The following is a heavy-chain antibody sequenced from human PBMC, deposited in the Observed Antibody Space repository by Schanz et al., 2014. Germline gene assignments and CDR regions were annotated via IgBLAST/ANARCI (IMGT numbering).Heavy chain of an antibody. V-gene: IGHV3-48*04. CDR2: ISSSSSTI. D-gene: IGHD1-7*01. CDR3: AKGRMTATNFFDS. CDR1: GFTFSAYW. J-gene: IGHJ4*02. Sequence: VQLVESGGGLVQPGGSLRLSCAASGFTFSAYWMTWVRQAPGKGLEWVSYISSSSSTIYYADSVKGRFTISRDNAKNALYLQMNSLRAEDTAVYYCAKGRMTATNFFDSWGQGTLVTVSS.